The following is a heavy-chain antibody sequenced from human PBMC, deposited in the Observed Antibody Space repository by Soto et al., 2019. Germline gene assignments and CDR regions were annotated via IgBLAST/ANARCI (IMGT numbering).Heavy chain of an antibody. CDR2: IYWDDDK. V-gene: IGHV2-5*02. CDR1: GFSLSTSGVG. CDR3: AHRRSRLGGYFDL. D-gene: IGHD3-16*01. J-gene: IGHJ4*02. Sequence: QITLKESGPTLVKPTQTLTLTCTFSGFSLSTSGVGVGWIRQPPGKALEWLALIYWDDDKRYSPSLKSRLTNTQDPLKNQVVLNKAQHDPGGTATYFRAHRRSRLGGYFDLLGQGTLVTVSS.